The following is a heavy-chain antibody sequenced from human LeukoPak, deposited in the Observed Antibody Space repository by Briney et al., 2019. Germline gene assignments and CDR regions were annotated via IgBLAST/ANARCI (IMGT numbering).Heavy chain of an antibody. CDR3: ARSGELLGDYYYYYMDV. D-gene: IGHD1-26*01. CDR1: GFTFSGYS. CDR2: ISSSSSYI. Sequence: GGSLRLSCAASGFTFSGYSMNWVRQAPGKGLEWVSSISSSSSYIYYAESVKGRFTISRDNAKNSLYLQMNSLRAEDTAVYYCARSGELLGDYYYYYMDVWGKGTTVTVSS. V-gene: IGHV3-21*01. J-gene: IGHJ6*03.